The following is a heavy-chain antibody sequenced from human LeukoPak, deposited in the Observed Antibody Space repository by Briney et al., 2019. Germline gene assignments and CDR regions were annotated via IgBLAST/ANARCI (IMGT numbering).Heavy chain of an antibody. Sequence: GGSLRLSCAASGFTFRNVWMNWVRQAPGKGLEWVSDINWNGGSTDYADSVKGRFTISRDNAKNSLYLQMNSLRAEDTAVYYCARGGSIAALWGQGTLVTVSS. CDR3: ARGGSIAAL. J-gene: IGHJ4*02. D-gene: IGHD6-6*01. CDR1: GFTFRNVW. CDR2: INWNGGST. V-gene: IGHV3-20*04.